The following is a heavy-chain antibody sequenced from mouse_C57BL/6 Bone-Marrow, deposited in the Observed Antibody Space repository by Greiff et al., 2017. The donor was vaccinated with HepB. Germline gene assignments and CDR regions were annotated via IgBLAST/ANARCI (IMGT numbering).Heavy chain of an antibody. Sequence: VQLKESGPELVKPGASVKIPCKASGYTFTDYNMDWVKQSHGKSLEWIGDINPNNGGTIYNQKFKGKATLTVDKSSSTAYMELRSLTSEDTAVYYCARTLYYGSSYGYFDVWGTGTTVTVSS. J-gene: IGHJ1*03. V-gene: IGHV1-18*01. CDR1: GYTFTDYN. D-gene: IGHD1-1*01. CDR3: ARTLYYGSSYGYFDV. CDR2: INPNNGGT.